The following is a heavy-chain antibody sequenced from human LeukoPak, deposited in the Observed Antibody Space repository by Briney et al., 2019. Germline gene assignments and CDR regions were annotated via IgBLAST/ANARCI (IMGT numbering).Heavy chain of an antibody. CDR2: IYSGGGT. CDR1: GFTVSSNY. V-gene: IGHV3-53*01. J-gene: IGHJ4*02. Sequence: GGSLRLSCAASGFTVSSNYITWVRQAPGEGLEWVSVIYSGGGTYYADSVKGRFTISRDNSKNTVFLQMNSLRVEDTAVYSCAGNYDFWSDYPSYWGQGTLVTVSS. CDR3: AGNYDFWSDYPSY. D-gene: IGHD3-3*01.